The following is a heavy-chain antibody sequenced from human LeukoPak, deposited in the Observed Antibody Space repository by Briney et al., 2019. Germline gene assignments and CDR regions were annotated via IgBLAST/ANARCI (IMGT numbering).Heavy chain of an antibody. D-gene: IGHD3-22*01. J-gene: IGHJ3*02. Sequence: ASVKVSCKASGYTFTGYYMHWVRQAPGQGLEWMGLINPNSGGTNYAQKFQGRVTMTRDTSISTAYMELSRLRSDDTAVYYCARESGDSSGYYYGAFDIWGQGTMVTVSS. CDR2: INPNSGGT. V-gene: IGHV1-2*06. CDR3: ARESGDSSGYYYGAFDI. CDR1: GYTFTGYY.